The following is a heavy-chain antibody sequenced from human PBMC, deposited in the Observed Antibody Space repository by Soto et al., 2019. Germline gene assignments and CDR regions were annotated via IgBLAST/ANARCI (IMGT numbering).Heavy chain of an antibody. CDR2: IYYSGST. V-gene: IGHV4-59*01. D-gene: IGHD6-13*01. J-gene: IGHJ4*02. CDR3: ASGRVSPHFDY. Sequence: PSETLSLTCTVSGGSISSYYLSWIRQPPGKGLEWIGYIYYSGSTNYNPSLKSRVTISVDTSKNQFSLKLSSVTAADTAVYYCASGRVSPHFDYWGQGTLVTVSS. CDR1: GGSISSYY.